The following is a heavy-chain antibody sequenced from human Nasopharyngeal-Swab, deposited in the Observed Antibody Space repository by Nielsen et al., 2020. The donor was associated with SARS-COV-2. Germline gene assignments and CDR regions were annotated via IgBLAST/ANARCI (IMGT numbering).Heavy chain of an antibody. Sequence: GGSLRLSCAASGFTFSTYAMHWVRQAPGKGLEWVTFIWYDGSNKEYADAVQGRFTISRDNSKTTVFLQMNSLRVEDTAVYYCATDAPGSGFALDTWGQGTMVTVLS. CDR1: GFTFSTYA. CDR2: IWYDGSNK. D-gene: IGHD3-22*01. CDR3: ATDAPGSGFALDT. V-gene: IGHV3-30*02. J-gene: IGHJ3*02.